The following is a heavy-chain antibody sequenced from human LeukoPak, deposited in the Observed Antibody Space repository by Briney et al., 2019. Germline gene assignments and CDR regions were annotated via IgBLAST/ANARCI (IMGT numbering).Heavy chain of an antibody. Sequence: GGSLRLSCAASGFSFTDSNMDWVRPAPGKGLEWVSSISSSGSIIYYVDSVKGRFTISRDNSKNTLYLQMNSLRAEDTAEYYCAKDSNGWYQRGSNYFDYWGQGTLVTVSS. CDR1: GFSFTDSN. CDR3: AKDSNGWYQRGSNYFDY. V-gene: IGHV3-11*01. CDR2: ISSSGSII. D-gene: IGHD6-19*01. J-gene: IGHJ4*02.